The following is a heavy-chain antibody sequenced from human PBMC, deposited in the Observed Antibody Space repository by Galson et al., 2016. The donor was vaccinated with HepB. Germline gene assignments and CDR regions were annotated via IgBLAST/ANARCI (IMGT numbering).Heavy chain of an antibody. Sequence: SLRLSCAASGFTFSTYWMSWVRQAPGKGLEWVANINQDGSGTYHVDSVKGRFTISRENAKNSLHLQMNSLKAEDTAVYFCAGDYYARDWFDPWGQGTLVTVSS. V-gene: IGHV3-7*01. J-gene: IGHJ5*02. CDR3: AGDYYARDWFDP. CDR2: INQDGSGT. CDR1: GFTFSTYW. D-gene: IGHD3-10*02.